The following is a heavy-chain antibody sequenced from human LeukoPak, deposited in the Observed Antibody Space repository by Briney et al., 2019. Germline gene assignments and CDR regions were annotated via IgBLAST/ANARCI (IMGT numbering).Heavy chain of an antibody. CDR3: ARDDPEYFQH. J-gene: IGHJ1*01. Sequence: GGSLRLSCAASGFTFSSYSMNWVRQAPGKGLEWVSSISSSGSYIYYADSVKGRFTISRDNAKNSLYLQMNSLRAEDTAVYYCARDDPEYFQHWGQGTLVTVSS. CDR2: ISSSGSYI. V-gene: IGHV3-21*01. CDR1: GFTFSSYS.